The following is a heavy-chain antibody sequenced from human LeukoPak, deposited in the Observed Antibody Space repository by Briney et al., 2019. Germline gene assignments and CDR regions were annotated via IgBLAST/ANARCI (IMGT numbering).Heavy chain of an antibody. CDR1: GFTFSSYA. V-gene: IGHV3-23*01. Sequence: PGGSLRLSCAASGFTFSSYAMSWVRQAPGKGLEWVSAISGSGGSTYYADSVKGRFTISRDNSKNTLYLQMNSLRAEDTAVYYCAKSLRRGTMIVVVTHDAFDIWGQGTMVTVSS. CDR2: ISGSGGST. D-gene: IGHD3-22*01. CDR3: AKSLRRGTMIVVVTHDAFDI. J-gene: IGHJ3*02.